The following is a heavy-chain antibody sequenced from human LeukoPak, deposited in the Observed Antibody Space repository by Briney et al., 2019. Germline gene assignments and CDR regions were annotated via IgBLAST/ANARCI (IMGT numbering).Heavy chain of an antibody. CDR2: ISYDGSNK. CDR1: GFTLSSYA. V-gene: IGHV3-30*04. J-gene: IGHJ3*02. D-gene: IGHD3-16*01. Sequence: GGSLRLSCAASGFTLSSYAMHWVRQAPGKGLEWVAVISYDGSNKYYADSVKGRFTISRDNSKNTLYLQMNSLRAEDTAVYYCARAGGSDAFDTWGQGTMVTVSS. CDR3: ARAGGSDAFDT.